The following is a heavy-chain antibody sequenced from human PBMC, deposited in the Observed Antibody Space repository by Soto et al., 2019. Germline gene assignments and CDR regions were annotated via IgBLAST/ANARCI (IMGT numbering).Heavy chain of an antibody. Sequence: SETLSLTCAVYGGSFSGYYWSWIRQPPGKGLEWIGEINQSGGTHYNPSLKSRVTISVDTSKNQFSLKLSSVTATDTAVYYCGRGRSITMLRGAPPDYWGQGTLVTVSS. CDR3: GRGRSITMLRGAPPDY. CDR2: INQSGGT. V-gene: IGHV4-34*01. J-gene: IGHJ4*02. CDR1: GGSFSGYY. D-gene: IGHD3-10*01.